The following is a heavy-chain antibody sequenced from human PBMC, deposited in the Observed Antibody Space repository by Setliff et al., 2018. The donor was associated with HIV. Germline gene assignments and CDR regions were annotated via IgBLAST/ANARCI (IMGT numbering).Heavy chain of an antibody. V-gene: IGHV1-69*10. D-gene: IGHD3-22*01. CDR1: GYTLTEVS. J-gene: IGHJ4*02. Sequence: SVKVSCKISGYTLTEVSMHWVRQAPGQGLEWMGGIIPILGIANYAQKFQGRVTMTRDTSTSTVYMELSSLRSEDTAVYYCARGGYDSSRDYWGQGTLVTVSS. CDR3: ARGGYDSSRDY. CDR2: IIPILGIA.